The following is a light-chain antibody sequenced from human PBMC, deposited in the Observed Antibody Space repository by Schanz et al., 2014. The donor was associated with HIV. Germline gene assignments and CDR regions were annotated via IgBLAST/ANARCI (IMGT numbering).Light chain of an antibody. CDR1: QSVSSN. V-gene: IGKV3-15*01. CDR3: QHRMNWPWT. Sequence: EIVMTQSPATLSVSPGERATLSCRASQSVSSNLAWYQQKPGQAPRLLIYGASTRATGIPARFSGSGSGTEFTLTISSLQSEDFAVYYCQHRMNWPWTFGQGTKVEIK. CDR2: GAS. J-gene: IGKJ1*01.